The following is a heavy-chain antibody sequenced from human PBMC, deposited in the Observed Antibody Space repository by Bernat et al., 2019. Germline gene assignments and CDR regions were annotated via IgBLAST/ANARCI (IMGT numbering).Heavy chain of an antibody. V-gene: IGHV4-34*01. CDR2: INHSGST. D-gene: IGHD6-6*01. CDR1: GGSFSGYY. J-gene: IGHJ3*02. CDR3: VREYSSSSGLGAFDI. Sequence: QVQLQQWGAGLLKPSETLSLTCAVYGGSFSGYYWSWIRQPPGKGLEWIGEINHSGSTNYNPSLKSRVTISVDTSKNQFSLKLSSVTAADTAVYYCVREYSSSSGLGAFDIWGQGTMVTVSS.